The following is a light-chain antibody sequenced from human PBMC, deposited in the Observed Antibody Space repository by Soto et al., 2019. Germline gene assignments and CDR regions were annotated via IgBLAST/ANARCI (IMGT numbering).Light chain of an antibody. CDR1: RSVSSS. V-gene: IGKV3-15*01. CDR3: QQYKDWPTT. J-gene: IGKJ1*01. CDR2: GAS. Sequence: EIVMTQSPATLSVSPGQRVTLSCMASRSVSSSLAWYQQKTGQAPRLLIYGASTRSTGIPARFSGSGAGTDFTLTITSLQSEDFGVYFCQQYKDWPTTFGQGTKVDIK.